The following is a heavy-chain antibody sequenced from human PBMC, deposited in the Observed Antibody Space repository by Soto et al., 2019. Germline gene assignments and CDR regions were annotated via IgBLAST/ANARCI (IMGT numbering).Heavy chain of an antibody. CDR1: GGSFSGYY. CDR2: INHSGST. CDR3: ATPRQYGSGSYYPT. Sequence: ASETLSLTCAVYGGSFSGYYWSWIRQPPGKGQEWIGEINHSGSTNYNPSLKSRVTISVDTSKNQFSLKLSSVTAADTAVYYCATPRQYGSGSYYPTWGQGTLVTVSS. D-gene: IGHD3-10*01. J-gene: IGHJ5*02. V-gene: IGHV4-34*01.